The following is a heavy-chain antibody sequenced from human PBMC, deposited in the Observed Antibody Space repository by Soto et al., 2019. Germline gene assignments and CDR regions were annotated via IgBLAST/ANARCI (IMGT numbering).Heavy chain of an antibody. J-gene: IGHJ5*02. Sequence: GGSLRLSCAASGFTFSSYWMHWVRQAPGKGLVWVSRINRDGSTTTYADSVKGRFTISRDNAKNTLYLQMNSLRADDTAVYYCARVATGSYNWFDTWGQGTLVTVSS. V-gene: IGHV3-74*01. CDR1: GFTFSSYW. CDR3: ARVATGSYNWFDT. CDR2: INRDGSTT. D-gene: IGHD1-26*01.